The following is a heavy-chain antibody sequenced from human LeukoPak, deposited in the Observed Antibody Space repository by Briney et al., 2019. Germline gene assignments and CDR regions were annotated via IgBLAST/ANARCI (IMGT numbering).Heavy chain of an antibody. V-gene: IGHV3-23*01. J-gene: IGHJ6*02. CDR2: ISGSGSST. D-gene: IGHD6-13*01. CDR3: AKDQGSSWPKYYYGMDV. Sequence: GSLRLSCAASGFTFSSYAMSWVRQAPGKGLEWVSSISGSGSSTYYADSVKGRFTISRDNSKNTLNLQMNSLRAEDTAVYYCAKDQGSSWPKYYYGMDVWGQGTTVTVSS. CDR1: GFTFSSYA.